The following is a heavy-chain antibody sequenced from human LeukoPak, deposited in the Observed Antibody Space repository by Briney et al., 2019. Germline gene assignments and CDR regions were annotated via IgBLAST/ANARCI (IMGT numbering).Heavy chain of an antibody. D-gene: IGHD3-22*01. Sequence: PSETLSLTCSVSRGSISSSNYYWGWIRQPPGKGLEWFGFIYSSGTTNYNPSLKSRVTISVDTSKNQFSLKLSSVSAAHTAVYYCARDQLPAASPYYYDSSGHYPCCFDYWGQGTLVTVSS. CDR2: IYSSGTT. J-gene: IGHJ4*02. CDR1: RGSISSSNYY. V-gene: IGHV4-61*01. CDR3: ARDQLPAASPYYYDSSGHYPCCFDY.